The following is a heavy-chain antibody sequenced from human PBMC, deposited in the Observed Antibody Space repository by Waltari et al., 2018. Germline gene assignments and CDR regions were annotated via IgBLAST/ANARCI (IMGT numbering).Heavy chain of an antibody. J-gene: IGHJ5*02. D-gene: IGHD3-3*01. CDR2: VNPNSSTT. CDR1: GYPFVTYE. Sequence: QVQLVQTGADVLRPGRAVQGSCQASGYPFVTYEFHLVRQAAGQGLEGMGWVNPNSSTTAYAQKFQGRISLTWDTFTRTAYMELSNLRSDDTAVFYCARGRDVFANFDYNWFDPWGQGTLVTVSS. CDR3: ARGRDVFANFDYNWFDP. V-gene: IGHV1-8*02.